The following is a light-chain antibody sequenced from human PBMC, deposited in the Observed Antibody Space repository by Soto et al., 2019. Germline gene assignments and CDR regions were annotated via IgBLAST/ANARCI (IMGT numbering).Light chain of an antibody. CDR1: QSVSSSY. V-gene: IGKV3-20*01. CDR2: GAS. Sequence: EIVLTQSPGTLSLSPGERATLSCRASQSVSSSYLAWYQQKPGQAPRPLIYGASSRATGIPDRFSGSGSGTDFTLTISRLEPEDFAVYYCQHHGTFGQGTKLEIK. J-gene: IGKJ2*01. CDR3: QHHGT.